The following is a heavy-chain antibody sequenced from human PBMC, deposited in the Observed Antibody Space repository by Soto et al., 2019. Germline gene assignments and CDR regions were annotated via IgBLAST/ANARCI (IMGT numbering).Heavy chain of an antibody. CDR1: GGSFSSSSYY. J-gene: IGHJ3*02. V-gene: IGHV4-39*07. D-gene: IGHD3-22*01. CDR2: IYYSGST. CDR3: ARGLISGYYLYDAFDI. Sequence: SETLSLTCTVSGGSFSSSSYYWGWIRQPPGKGLEWIGSIYYSGSTYYNPSLKSRVTISVDTSKNQFSLKLSSVTAADTAVYYCARGLISGYYLYDAFDIWGQGTMVTVSS.